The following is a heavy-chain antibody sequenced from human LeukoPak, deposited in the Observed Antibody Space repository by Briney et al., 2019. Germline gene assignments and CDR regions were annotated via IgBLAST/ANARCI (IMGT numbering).Heavy chain of an antibody. Sequence: SETLSLTCTVSGASIRSYYWSWIRQFPGEGLEWIGCVFRSGSTYYNPSLKTRLTISADTSKNQLYLTLSSVTAADTAVYYCARHTRDGYNTFDSWGQATLVTVSS. CDR3: ARHTRDGYNTFDS. CDR1: GASIRSYY. J-gene: IGHJ4*02. CDR2: VFRSGST. D-gene: IGHD5-24*01. V-gene: IGHV4-59*08.